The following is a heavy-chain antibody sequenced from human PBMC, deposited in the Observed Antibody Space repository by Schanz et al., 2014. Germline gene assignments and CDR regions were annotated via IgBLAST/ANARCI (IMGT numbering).Heavy chain of an antibody. D-gene: IGHD5-12*01. J-gene: IGHJ4*02. V-gene: IGHV3-21*04. CDR3: ARKVVATIGGYYDN. CDR2: ISSRSSHI. CDR1: GFTFSSYS. Sequence: EVQLVESGGGLVQPGGSLRLSCAASGFTFSSYSMNWVRQAPGKGLEWVSSISSRSSHIYYADSVKGRFTISRDNSNKTVDLQMNSLRAEDTAVYYCARKVVATIGGYYDNWGQGTLVIVSS.